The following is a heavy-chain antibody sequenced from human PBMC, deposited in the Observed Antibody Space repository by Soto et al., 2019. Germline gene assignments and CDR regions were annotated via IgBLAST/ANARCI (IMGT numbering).Heavy chain of an antibody. D-gene: IGHD3-10*01. CDR1: GLSITDSEMG. CDR3: PRKHRAFEASPGSTP. CDR2: IDSSGEK. J-gene: IGHJ5*02. V-gene: IGHV2-26*01. Sequence: QVTLKESGPVLVKPTETLTLRCTVSGLSITDSEMGVSWIRQPPGQPLEWLAHIDSSGEKPYRTFLKSRLANSKNTSKSQIALTRRKRTLADTPTYSWPRKHRAFEASPGSTPWGRETPATASS.